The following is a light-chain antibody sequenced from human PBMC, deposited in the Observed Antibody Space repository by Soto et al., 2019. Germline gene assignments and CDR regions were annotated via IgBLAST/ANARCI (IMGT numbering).Light chain of an antibody. Sequence: QSVLTQPPSASGTPGQRVTISCSGSSSNIGSNTVNWYQQLPGTAPKLVIYSKNRRPSGVPDRFSGSKSGTSASLAICGLQSEDEADYYCVAWDDSLNGYVVFGGGTK. CDR3: VAWDDSLNGYVV. CDR2: SKN. V-gene: IGLV1-44*01. J-gene: IGLJ2*01. CDR1: SSNIGSNT.